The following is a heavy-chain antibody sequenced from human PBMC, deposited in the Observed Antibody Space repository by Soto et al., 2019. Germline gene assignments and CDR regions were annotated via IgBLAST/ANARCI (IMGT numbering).Heavy chain of an antibody. J-gene: IGHJ4*02. D-gene: IGHD6-13*01. CDR3: AIHIAAAGLDY. CDR1: GYTFTGYY. V-gene: IGHV1-2*04. Sequence: ASVKVSCKASGYTFTGYYMHWVRQAPGQGLEWMGWINPNSGGTNCAQKFQGWVTMTRDTSISTAYMELSRLRSDDTAVYYCAIHIAAAGLDYWGQGTLVTVSS. CDR2: INPNSGGT.